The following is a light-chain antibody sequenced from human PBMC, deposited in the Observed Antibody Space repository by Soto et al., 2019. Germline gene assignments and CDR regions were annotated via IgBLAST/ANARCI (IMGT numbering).Light chain of an antibody. CDR2: GAS. J-gene: IGKJ5*01. CDR3: QHYGNSPIT. Sequence: EIVFTEAPGTLSLSTGERATLSCRASQSFYNNLAWYQQKPGPAPRLLIYGASTRATSIPDRCSGSWSGTDFTITISRLEPEDFAVYYCQHYGNSPITFGQGTRLEIK. V-gene: IGKV3-20*01. CDR1: QSFYNN.